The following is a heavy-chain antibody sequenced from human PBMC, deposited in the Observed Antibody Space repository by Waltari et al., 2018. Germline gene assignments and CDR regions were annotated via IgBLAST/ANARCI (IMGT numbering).Heavy chain of an antibody. CDR1: GFTSGSYS. CDR2: ISGSSSTI. J-gene: IGHJ4*02. CDR3: ATAARRRDVGDLS. Sequence: EVQLVESGGGLVQPGGSLRLSCGVSGFTSGSYSMNWVRQAPGKGLEWVSYISGSSSTIYYADSVKGRFTISRDNAKNSMHLQMSSLRAEDTAVYYCATAARRRDVGDLSWGQGTLVTVSS. D-gene: IGHD3-16*02. V-gene: IGHV3-48*01.